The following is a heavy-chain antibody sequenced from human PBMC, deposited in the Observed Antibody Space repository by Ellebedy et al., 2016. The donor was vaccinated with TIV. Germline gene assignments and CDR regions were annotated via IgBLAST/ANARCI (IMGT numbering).Heavy chain of an antibody. Sequence: ASVKVSCXVSGYTLTELSMHWVRQAPGKGLEWMGGFDPEDGETIYAQKFQGRVTMTEDTSTDTAYMELSSLRSEDTAVYYCATGRSGSYYLGYWGQGTLVTVSS. CDR3: ATGRSGSYYLGY. CDR2: FDPEDGET. CDR1: GYTLTELS. J-gene: IGHJ4*02. D-gene: IGHD1-26*01. V-gene: IGHV1-24*01.